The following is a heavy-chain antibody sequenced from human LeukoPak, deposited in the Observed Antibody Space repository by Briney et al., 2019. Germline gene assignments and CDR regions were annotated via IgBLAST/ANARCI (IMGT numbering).Heavy chain of an antibody. J-gene: IGHJ5*02. CDR3: ARGLGSSWYWFDP. CDR2: IYTSGST. D-gene: IGHD6-13*01. CDR1: GGSIGNYY. V-gene: IGHV4-4*07. Sequence: PSETLSLTCTVSGGSIGNYYWSWIRQPAGKGLEWIGRIYTSGSTNYNPSLNSRVTMSVDTSRNQFSLKLSSVTAADTAVYFCARGLGSSWYWFDPWGQGTLVTVSS.